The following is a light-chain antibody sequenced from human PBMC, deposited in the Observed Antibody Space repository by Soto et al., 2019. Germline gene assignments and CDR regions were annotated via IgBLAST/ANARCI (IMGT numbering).Light chain of an antibody. CDR1: QSVSSY. CDR3: QQRSIWPPYT. Sequence: EIVLTQSPATLSLSPGERATLSCRASQSVSSYLAWYQQKPGQAPRLLIYDASNRATGIQARFSGSGSGTDFTLTISSLEPEDFAVYYCQQRSIWPPYTFGQGTKLELK. CDR2: DAS. V-gene: IGKV3-11*01. J-gene: IGKJ2*01.